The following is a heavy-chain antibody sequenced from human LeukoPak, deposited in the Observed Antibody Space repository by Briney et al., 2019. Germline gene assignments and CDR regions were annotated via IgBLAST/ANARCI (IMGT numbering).Heavy chain of an antibody. Sequence: GGSLRLSCAASGFTFSSYAMSWVSQAPGKGLEWVSAIGGSGTSAYYADSLKGRFTISRDNSKNTLYLQVNSLRAEDTAVYYCAKDDSAYSYASFDYWGQGTLVTVSS. CDR1: GFTFSSYA. CDR3: AKDDSAYSYASFDY. D-gene: IGHD5-18*01. CDR2: IGGSGTSA. J-gene: IGHJ4*02. V-gene: IGHV3-23*01.